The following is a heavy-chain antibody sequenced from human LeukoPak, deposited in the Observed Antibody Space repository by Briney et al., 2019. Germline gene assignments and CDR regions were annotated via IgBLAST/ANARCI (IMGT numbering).Heavy chain of an antibody. D-gene: IGHD6-19*01. V-gene: IGHV3-30*04. Sequence: GGSLRLSCAASGFTFSSYAMHWVRQAPGKGLEWVAVISYDGSNKYYADSVKGRFTISRDNSKNTLYLQMNSLRVEDTAVYYCARGWSIAVAAHWGQGTLVTVSS. CDR1: GFTFSSYA. CDR2: ISYDGSNK. J-gene: IGHJ4*02. CDR3: ARGWSIAVAAH.